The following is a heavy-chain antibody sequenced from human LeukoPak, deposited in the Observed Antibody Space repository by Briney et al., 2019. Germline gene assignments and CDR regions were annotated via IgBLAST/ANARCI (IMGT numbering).Heavy chain of an antibody. Sequence: GASVKVSCKASGYTFTSYDINWVRQATGQGLEWMGWMNPNSGNTGYAQKFQGRVTMTRNTSISTAYMELSSLKSEDTAIYYCARAPRTANYFDSWGQGTLVSVSS. D-gene: IGHD4-17*01. CDR3: ARAPRTANYFDS. CDR1: GYTFTSYD. V-gene: IGHV1-8*01. J-gene: IGHJ4*02. CDR2: MNPNSGNT.